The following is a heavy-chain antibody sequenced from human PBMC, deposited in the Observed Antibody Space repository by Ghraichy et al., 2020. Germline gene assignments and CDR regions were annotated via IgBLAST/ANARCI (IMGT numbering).Heavy chain of an antibody. Sequence: GGSLRLSCAASGFTFSSYWMTWVRQAPGKGLEWVANIKQDGGEKYYVDSVKGRFTISRDNAKNSVYLQMNSLRVEDTAVYYCARVSLITIFYWGQGTLVTVSS. CDR3: ARVSLITIFY. J-gene: IGHJ4*02. CDR2: IKQDGGEK. V-gene: IGHV3-7*03. D-gene: IGHD3-3*01. CDR1: GFTFSSYW.